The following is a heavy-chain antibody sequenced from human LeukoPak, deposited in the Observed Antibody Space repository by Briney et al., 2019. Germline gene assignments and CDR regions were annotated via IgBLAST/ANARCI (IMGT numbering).Heavy chain of an antibody. CDR3: ARQRSQKPDRDYYDSSGYWATNWFDP. V-gene: IGHV4-59*08. J-gene: IGHJ5*02. D-gene: IGHD3-22*01. CDR1: GGSISSYY. CDR2: IYYSGST. Sequence: SETLSLTCTVSGGSISSYYWSWIRQPPGKGLEWIGYIYYSGSTSYNPSLKSRVTISVDTSKNQFSLKLSSVTAADTAVYYCARQRSQKPDRDYYDSSGYWATNWFDPWGQGTLVTVSS.